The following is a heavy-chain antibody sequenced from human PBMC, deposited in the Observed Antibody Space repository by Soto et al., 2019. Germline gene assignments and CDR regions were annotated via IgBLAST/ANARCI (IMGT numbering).Heavy chain of an antibody. CDR2: IYPSDSDT. Sequence: PGESLKISCQTSGYFFTSYWIGWVRQRPGKGLEWMGIIYPSDSDTRYSPAFQGQVTISADKSSSTAYLQWRSLQASDSAMYYCARHLKTDIWKAAGFFRTGYFYYGRDVGGKGTTVTVPS. CDR1: GYFFTSYW. D-gene: IGHD2-21*02. CDR3: ARHLKTDIWKAAGFFRTGYFYYGRDV. J-gene: IGHJ6*04. V-gene: IGHV5-51*01.